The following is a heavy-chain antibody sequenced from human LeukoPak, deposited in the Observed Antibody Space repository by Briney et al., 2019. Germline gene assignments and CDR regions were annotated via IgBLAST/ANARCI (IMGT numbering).Heavy chain of an antibody. J-gene: IGHJ5*02. CDR2: INTNSGNS. CDR3: AREAVPGIGLFDWISWFDP. V-gene: IGHV7-4-1*02. D-gene: IGHD3-9*01. Sequence: VASVKVSCKTSGYTFTRSGMNWVRQAPGQGLEWMGWINTNSGNSTYAQGFKGRFVFSLDTSVSTAYLQISSLKAEDTAVYYCAREAVPGIGLFDWISWFDPWGQGTLVTVSS. CDR1: GYTFTRSG.